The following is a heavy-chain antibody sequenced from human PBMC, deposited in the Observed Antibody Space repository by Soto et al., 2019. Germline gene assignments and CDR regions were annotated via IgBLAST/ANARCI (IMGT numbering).Heavy chain of an antibody. J-gene: IGHJ6*02. CDR3: ARVXDV. CDR2: IYHSGST. CDR1: GCSISSYY. Sequence: SETLSLTCTVSGCSISSYYWSWIRQPPGKGLEWIGYIYHSGSTYYNPSLKSRVTISVDRSKNQFSLKLSSVTAADTAVYYCARVXDVWGQGTTVTVSS. V-gene: IGHV4-59*12.